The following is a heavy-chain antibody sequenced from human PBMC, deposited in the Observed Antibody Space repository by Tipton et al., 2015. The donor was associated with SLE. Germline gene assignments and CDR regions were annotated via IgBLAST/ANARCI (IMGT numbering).Heavy chain of an antibody. V-gene: IGHV4-30-2*01. J-gene: IGHJ6*02. CDR1: GGSISSGGYS. D-gene: IGHD6-13*01. CDR2: LYPSGST. CDR3: ARSPRGGYYSYGMDV. Sequence: TLSLTCAVSGGSISSGGYSWSWIRQPPGKGLEWIGFLYPSGSTYYNPSLKSRVTISVHRSKNQLSLRLNSVTAADTAVYYCARSPRGGYYSYGMDVWGQGTTVTVSS.